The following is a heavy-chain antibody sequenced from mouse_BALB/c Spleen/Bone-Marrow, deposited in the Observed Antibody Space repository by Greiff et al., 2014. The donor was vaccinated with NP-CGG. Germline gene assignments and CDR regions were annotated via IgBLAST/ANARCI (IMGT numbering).Heavy chain of an antibody. CDR3: ARRWLPYAMDY. D-gene: IGHD2-3*01. V-gene: IGHV1-14*01. Sequence: VQVQQSGPELVRPGASAKMSCKASGYTFTSYIMHWVKQKPGQGLEWIGYINPYNDGTKYNEKFKGKATLTSDKSSSTAYMELSSLTSEDSAVYYCARRWLPYAMDYWGQGTSVTVSS. CDR1: GYTFTSYI. CDR2: INPYNDGT. J-gene: IGHJ4*01.